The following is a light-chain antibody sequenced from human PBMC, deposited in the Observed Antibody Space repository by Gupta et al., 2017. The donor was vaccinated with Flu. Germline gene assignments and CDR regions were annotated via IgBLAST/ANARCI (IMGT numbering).Light chain of an antibody. CDR3: QQESSSPFT. V-gene: IGKV1-5*03. Sequence: ASTLSASGGDTVTSCCGATQVGSTWLAWYLQKPGKAPKLLIYKASNMNNGVPARFSGSGSGTEFTLTISRLEPDDFGTYYCQQESSSPFTFGRGTKVEVK. J-gene: IGKJ4*01. CDR2: KAS. CDR1: QVGSTW.